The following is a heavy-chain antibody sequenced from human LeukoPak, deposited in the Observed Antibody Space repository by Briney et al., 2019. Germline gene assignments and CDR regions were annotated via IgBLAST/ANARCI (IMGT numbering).Heavy chain of an antibody. V-gene: IGHV1-69*13. J-gene: IGHJ5*02. CDR2: IIPIFGTA. D-gene: IGHD2-15*01. CDR3: ARGLGYCSGGSCYQWFNWFDP. CDR1: GGTFSSYA. Sequence: ASVKVSCKASGGTFSSYAISWVRQAPGQGLEWMGGIIPIFGTANYAQKFQGRVTITSDESTSTAYMELSSLRSEDTAVYYCARGLGYCSGGSCYQWFNWFDPWGQGTLVTVSS.